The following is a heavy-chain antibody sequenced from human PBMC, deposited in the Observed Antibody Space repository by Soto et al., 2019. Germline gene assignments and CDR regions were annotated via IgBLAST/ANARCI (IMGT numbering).Heavy chain of an antibody. CDR1: GGSFSGYY. Sequence: QVQLQQWGAGLLKPSETLSLTCAVYGGSFSGYYWSWIRQPPGKGLEWIGEINQSGSTNYNPSLNIRVTISVNTSKKQFYLKRSSVTDAETAVYYCARGKGGNWNGNPYYFDYWGQGTLVTVFS. CDR3: ARGKGGNWNGNPYYFDY. V-gene: IGHV4-34*01. D-gene: IGHD1-1*01. CDR2: INQSGST. J-gene: IGHJ4*01.